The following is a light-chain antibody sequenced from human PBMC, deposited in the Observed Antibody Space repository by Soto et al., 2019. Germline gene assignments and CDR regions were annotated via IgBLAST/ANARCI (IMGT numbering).Light chain of an antibody. CDR1: QSVSSSY. V-gene: IGKV3-20*01. CDR3: QQYGSSGT. J-gene: IGKJ1*01. Sequence: EIVLTQSPGTLSLSPGEGATVSCRASQSVSSSYLAWYQQRPGQAPRLLIHGASTRATGIPDRFSGSGSGTDFTLTISRLEPEDFAVYYCQQYGSSGTFGQGPKVDI. CDR2: GAS.